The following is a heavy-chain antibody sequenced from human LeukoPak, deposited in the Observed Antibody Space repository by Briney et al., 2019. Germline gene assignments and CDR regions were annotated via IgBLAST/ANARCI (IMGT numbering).Heavy chain of an antibody. Sequence: GGSLRLSCAASGFTFSSYWMSWVRQAPGEGLEWVANIKQDGSEKYYVDSVKGRFTISRDNAKHSLYLQMNSLRAADTAVYYCARDPYYYDSSGYYAPFDYRGQGTLVTVSS. CDR2: IKQDGSEK. CDR3: ARDPYYYDSSGYYAPFDY. CDR1: GFTFSSYW. D-gene: IGHD3-22*01. V-gene: IGHV3-7*01. J-gene: IGHJ4*02.